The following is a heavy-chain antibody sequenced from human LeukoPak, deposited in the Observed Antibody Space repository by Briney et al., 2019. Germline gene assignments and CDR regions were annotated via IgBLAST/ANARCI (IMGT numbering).Heavy chain of an antibody. V-gene: IGHV3-53*01. Sequence: GGSLRLSCAASGFTVSSNYMSWVRQAPGKGLEWVSVIYSGGSTYYADSVKGRFTISRDNSKNTLYLQMNSLRAEDTAVYYCARDNRYSSGWYFDYWGQGTLVTVSS. CDR3: ARDNRYSSGWYFDY. J-gene: IGHJ4*02. CDR1: GFTVSSNY. D-gene: IGHD6-19*01. CDR2: IYSGGST.